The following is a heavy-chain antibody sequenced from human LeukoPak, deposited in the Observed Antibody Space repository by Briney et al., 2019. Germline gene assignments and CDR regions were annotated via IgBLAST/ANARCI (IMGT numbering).Heavy chain of an antibody. V-gene: IGHV3-23*01. CDR2: ISGSGNST. CDR3: VKDNSNWYWYFDL. J-gene: IGHJ2*01. Sequence: RGSQSLFCAASGFTFNSYAMIWVRQAPGKGLEWVSVISGSGNSTYYADSVKGRFTISRDNSKNTLYLQMNSLRGEDTAVYHCVKDNSNWYWYFDLWGRGALLTVSS. D-gene: IGHD1-1*01. CDR1: GFTFNSYA.